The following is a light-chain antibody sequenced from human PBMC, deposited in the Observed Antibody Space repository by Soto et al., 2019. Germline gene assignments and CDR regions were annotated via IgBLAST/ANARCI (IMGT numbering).Light chain of an antibody. CDR1: QGISSY. CDR2: TAS. V-gene: IGKV1-8*01. J-gene: IGKJ1*01. Sequence: AIRMTQSPSSFSASTGDRVTITCRASQGISSYLAWYQQKPGKAPKLLISTASTLQSGVPSRFSGSGSGTEFTLTISSLQPEDFATYYCQQLNNYPRTFGQGTKVDIK. CDR3: QQLNNYPRT.